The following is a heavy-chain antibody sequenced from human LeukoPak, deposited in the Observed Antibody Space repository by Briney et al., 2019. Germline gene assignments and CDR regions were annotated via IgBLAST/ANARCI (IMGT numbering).Heavy chain of an antibody. J-gene: IGHJ4*02. CDR1: GYIFTSYW. D-gene: IGHD3-10*01. CDR3: ARSPLWGYYGSGSYSHFDY. Sequence: GESLKISCKGSGYIFTSYWIGWVRQMPGKGLEWMGIIYPGDSDTRYSPSSQGQVTISADKSISTAYLQWSSLKASDTAMYYCARSPLWGYYGSGSYSHFDYWGQGTLVTVSS. V-gene: IGHV5-51*01. CDR2: IYPGDSDT.